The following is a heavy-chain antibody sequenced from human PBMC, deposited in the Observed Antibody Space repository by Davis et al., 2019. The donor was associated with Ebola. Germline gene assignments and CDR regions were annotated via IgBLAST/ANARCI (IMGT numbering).Heavy chain of an antibody. CDR3: VTMGRDGATDGTRDF. Sequence: GESLTISCAASGFIFSTYTMNWVRQAPGKGLEWVSAISSSTRYIYYADSVKGRFTISRDNAENSPYLQMNSLRAEDTAVYYCVTMGRDGATDGTRDFWGQGTLVTVSS. V-gene: IGHV3-21*01. CDR2: ISSSTRYI. CDR1: GFIFSTYT. J-gene: IGHJ4*02. D-gene: IGHD6-13*01.